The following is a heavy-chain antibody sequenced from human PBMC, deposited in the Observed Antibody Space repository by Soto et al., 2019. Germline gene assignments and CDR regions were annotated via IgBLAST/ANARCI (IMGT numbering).Heavy chain of an antibody. CDR1: GVSISSGDYY. J-gene: IGHJ3*01. D-gene: IGHD3-10*01. CDR2: IYYSGST. Sequence: SETLSLTCTVSGVSISSGDYYWSWIRQPPGKGLEGIGYIYYSGSTYYNPSLKSRVTISVDTSKNQFSLKLSSVTAADTAVYYCARFSMAKFEVFDFWGQGTMVT. CDR3: ARFSMAKFEVFDF. V-gene: IGHV4-30-4*01.